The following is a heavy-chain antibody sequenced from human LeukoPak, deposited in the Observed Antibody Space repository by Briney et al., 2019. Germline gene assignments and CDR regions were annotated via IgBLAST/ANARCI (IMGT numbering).Heavy chain of an antibody. CDR3: ARGVYIAAAQYGY. V-gene: IGHV4-59*01. J-gene: IGHJ4*02. D-gene: IGHD6-13*01. CDR1: GGSISSYY. Sequence: ASEALSLTCTVSGGSISSYYWSWIRQPPGKGLEWIGYIYYSGTTNYNPSLKSRVTISVDTSKNQFSLKLSSVTAADTAVYYCARGVYIAAAQYGYWGQGTLVTVSS. CDR2: IYYSGTT.